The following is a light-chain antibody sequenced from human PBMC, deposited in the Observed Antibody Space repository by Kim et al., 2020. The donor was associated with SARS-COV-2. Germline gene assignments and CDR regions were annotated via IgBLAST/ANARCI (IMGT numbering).Light chain of an antibody. CDR1: NIGSKS. J-gene: IGLJ2*01. CDR2: YDS. V-gene: IGLV3-21*04. CDR3: QVWDSVV. Sequence: SVSVAPGKTARITCGGNNIGSKSVHWYQQKPGQAPVLVIYYDSDRPSGIPERFSGSNSGNTATLTISRVEAGDEADYYCQVWDSVVFGGGTQLTVL.